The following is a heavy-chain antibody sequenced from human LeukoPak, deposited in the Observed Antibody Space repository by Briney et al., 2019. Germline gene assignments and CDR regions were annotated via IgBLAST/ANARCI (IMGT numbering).Heavy chain of an antibody. CDR1: GGSFSGYY. Sequence: SETLSLTCAVYGGSFSGYYWSWIRQPPGKGLEWIGEINHSGSTNYNPSLKSRVTISVDTSKNQFSLKLSSVTAADTAVYYCARGRGIAARLQRYNYYYYYMDVWGKGTTVTVSS. CDR3: ARGRGIAARLQRYNYYYYYMDV. V-gene: IGHV4-34*01. CDR2: INHSGST. J-gene: IGHJ6*03. D-gene: IGHD6-6*01.